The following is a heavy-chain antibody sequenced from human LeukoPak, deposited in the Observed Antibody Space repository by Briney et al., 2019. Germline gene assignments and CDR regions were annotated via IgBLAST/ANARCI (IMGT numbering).Heavy chain of an antibody. CDR3: ARDSGSGSNDY. V-gene: IGHV1-3*01. D-gene: IGHD1-26*01. J-gene: IGHJ4*02. Sequence: ASVKVSCKASGYTFTSYAIHWVRQAPGQRLEWMGWISAGNGNTKYSQNFLGRVTFISNTSATTAFMELSSLRSEDAAVYDCARDSGSGSNDYWGQGTLVTVSS. CDR2: ISAGNGNT. CDR1: GYTFTSYA.